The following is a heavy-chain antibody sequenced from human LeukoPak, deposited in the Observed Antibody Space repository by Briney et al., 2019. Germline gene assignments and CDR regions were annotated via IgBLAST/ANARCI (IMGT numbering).Heavy chain of an antibody. V-gene: IGHV3-7*01. CDR3: ARDKGLRAAAGHDY. Sequence: PGGSLRLSCAASGFTFSSYWMSWVRQAPGKGLEWVANIKQDGTEKYYVDSVKGRFAISRDNAKNSLYLQMNSLRAEDTAVYYCARDKGLRAAAGHDYWGQGTLVTVSS. CDR2: IKQDGTEK. CDR1: GFTFSSYW. J-gene: IGHJ4*02. D-gene: IGHD6-13*01.